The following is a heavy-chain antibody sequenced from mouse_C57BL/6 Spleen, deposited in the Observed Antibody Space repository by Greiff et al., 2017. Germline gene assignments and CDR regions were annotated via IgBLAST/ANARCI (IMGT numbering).Heavy chain of an antibody. J-gene: IGHJ2*01. CDR1: GYTFTSYW. CDR3: AREGGNYYGTLDY. D-gene: IGHD1-1*01. V-gene: IGHV1-55*01. Sequence: QVQLQQPGAELVKPGASVKMSCKASGYTFTSYWITWVKQRPGQGLEWIGDIYPGSGSTNYNAQFKSKATLTVDTSSSTAYMQLSSLTSEDSAVYYWAREGGNYYGTLDYWGQGTTLTVSS. CDR2: IYPGSGST.